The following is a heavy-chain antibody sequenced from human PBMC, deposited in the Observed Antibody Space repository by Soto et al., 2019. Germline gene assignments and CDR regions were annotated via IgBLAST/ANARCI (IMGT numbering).Heavy chain of an antibody. J-gene: IGHJ5*02. CDR1: GGSISSGGYS. CDR3: ARDSSSLGGWFDP. D-gene: IGHD6-6*01. CDR2: IYHSGST. Sequence: PSETLSLTCAVSGGSISSGGYSWGWIRQPPGKGLEWIGYIYHSGSTYYNPSLKSRVTMSVDRSKNQFSLKLSSVTAADTAVYYCARDSSSLGGWFDPWGQGTLVTVSS. V-gene: IGHV4-30-2*01.